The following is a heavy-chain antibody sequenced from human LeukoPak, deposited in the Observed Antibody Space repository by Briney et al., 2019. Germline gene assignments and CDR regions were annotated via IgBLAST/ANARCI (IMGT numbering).Heavy chain of an antibody. CDR3: AKDMITFGGVIGTGDY. CDR1: GFSFISYS. J-gene: IGHJ4*02. Sequence: SGGSLRLSCAASGFSFISYSMSWVRQAPGKGLEWVSAISGSGGSTYYADSVKGRFTISRDNSKNTLYLQMNSLRAEDTAVYYCAKDMITFGGVIGTGDYWGQGTLVTVSS. D-gene: IGHD3-16*02. V-gene: IGHV3-23*01. CDR2: ISGSGGST.